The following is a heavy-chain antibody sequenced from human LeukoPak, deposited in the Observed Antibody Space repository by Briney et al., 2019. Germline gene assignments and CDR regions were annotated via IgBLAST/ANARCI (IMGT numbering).Heavy chain of an antibody. J-gene: IGHJ4*02. Sequence: SETLSLTCTVSGGSISSYYWSWIRQPAGKGLEWIGRIYTSGSTNYNPSLKSRVTMSVDTSKNQFSLKLSSVTAADTAVYYCASLYYDSSGYVPGDDYWGQGTLVTVSS. CDR1: GGSISSYY. D-gene: IGHD3-22*01. V-gene: IGHV4-4*07. CDR2: IYTSGST. CDR3: ASLYYDSSGYVPGDDY.